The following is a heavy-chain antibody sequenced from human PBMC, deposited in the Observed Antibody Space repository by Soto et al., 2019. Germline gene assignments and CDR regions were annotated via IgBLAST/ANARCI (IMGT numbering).Heavy chain of an antibody. CDR1: GGSITTDSYN. CDR2: IYYSGTT. D-gene: IGHD3-3*01. V-gene: IGHV4-39*01. Sequence: QLQLQESGPGLVKPSETLSLTCSVSGGSITTDSYNWDWIRQPPGKGLQWIGSIYYSGTTSYNPSLKSQVTISVDTSKNQLSLKLKSVTAADSGIYYCARFFGNAFDVWGQGTVVTVTS. J-gene: IGHJ3*01. CDR3: ARFFGNAFDV.